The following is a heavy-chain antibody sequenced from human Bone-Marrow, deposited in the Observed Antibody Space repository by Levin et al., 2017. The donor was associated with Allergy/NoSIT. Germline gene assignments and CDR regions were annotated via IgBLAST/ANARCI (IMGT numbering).Heavy chain of an antibody. V-gene: IGHV3-23*01. J-gene: IGHJ6*03. D-gene: IGHD6-6*01. CDR2: ISGSGGST. CDR3: ARSIANTYYYYYMDV. Sequence: VASVKVSCAASGFTFSSYAMSWVRQAPGKGLEWVSGISGSGGSTYYADSVKGRFTISRDNSKNTLYLQMNSLRAEDTAIYYCARSIANTYYYYYMDVWGKGTTVTVSS. CDR1: GFTFSSYA.